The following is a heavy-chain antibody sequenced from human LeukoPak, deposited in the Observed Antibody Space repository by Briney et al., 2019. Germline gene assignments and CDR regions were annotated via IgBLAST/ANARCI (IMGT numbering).Heavy chain of an antibody. V-gene: IGHV3-33*06. Sequence: PGGSLRLSCAASGFTFSSYGMHWVRQAPGKGLEWVAVIWYDGSNKYYADSVKGRFTISRDNSKNTLYLQMNSLRAEDTAVYYCAKDPSGRKHYYYYYMDVWGKGTTVTASS. D-gene: IGHD1-26*01. CDR3: AKDPSGRKHYYYYYMDV. J-gene: IGHJ6*03. CDR1: GFTFSSYG. CDR2: IWYDGSNK.